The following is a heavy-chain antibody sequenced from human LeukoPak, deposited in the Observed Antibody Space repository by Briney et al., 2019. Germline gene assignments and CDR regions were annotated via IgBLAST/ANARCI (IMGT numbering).Heavy chain of an antibody. CDR2: IASDGSST. J-gene: IGHJ4*02. Sequence: GGSLRLSCAASGFTFSSYSMNWVRQAPGKGLVWVSRIASDGSSTTYAESVKGRFSISRDNAKNTLYLQMNSLRVEDTAVYYCARGGPYGNDYWGRGPLVTVPS. V-gene: IGHV3-74*01. CDR1: GFTFSSYS. CDR3: ARGGPYGNDY. D-gene: IGHD3-10*01.